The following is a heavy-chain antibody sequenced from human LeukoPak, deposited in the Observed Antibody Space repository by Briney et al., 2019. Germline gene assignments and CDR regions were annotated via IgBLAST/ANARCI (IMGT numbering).Heavy chain of an antibody. J-gene: IGHJ4*02. D-gene: IGHD3-10*01. V-gene: IGHV1-2*02. Sequence: GSVKVSCKASGYTFTGYYMHWVRQAPGQGLEWMGWINPNSGGTNYAQKFQGRVTMTRDTSISTAYMELSRLRSDDTAVYYCARGRVAGFGELLDYWGQGTLVTVSS. CDR2: INPNSGGT. CDR1: GYTFTGYY. CDR3: ARGRVAGFGELLDY.